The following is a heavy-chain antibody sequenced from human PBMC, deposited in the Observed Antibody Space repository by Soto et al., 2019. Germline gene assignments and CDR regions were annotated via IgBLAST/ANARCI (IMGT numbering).Heavy chain of an antibody. D-gene: IGHD2-15*01. V-gene: IGHV3-23*01. CDR1: GFTFTSYA. CDR2: ITGTTGST. CDR3: AKDCSGARCYLGALDY. J-gene: IGHJ4*02. Sequence: GGSLRLSCAASGFTFTSYAVNWVRQAPGKGLEWVSTITGTTGSTYYADSVKGRFTISRDNSKNTVYLQMNSLRAEDTAVYYCAKDCSGARCYLGALDYWGQGTLVTVSS.